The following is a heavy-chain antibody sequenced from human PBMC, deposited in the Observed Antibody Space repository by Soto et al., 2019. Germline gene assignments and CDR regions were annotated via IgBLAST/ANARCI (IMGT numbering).Heavy chain of an antibody. D-gene: IGHD3-9*01. CDR1: GYTSTNYV. CDR2: ISVYNGNT. CDR3: ARMGTYYDILSGYYKLDY. Sequence: QIQLVQSGSEVKKPGASVKLSCKASGYTSTNYVITWVRQAPGQGLEWMGWISVYNGNTNYTQKLQGKVSMTTDTSTNTAYMELRSLKSDDTAVYYCARMGTYYDILSGYYKLDYWGQGTRVTVSS. V-gene: IGHV1-18*01. J-gene: IGHJ4*02.